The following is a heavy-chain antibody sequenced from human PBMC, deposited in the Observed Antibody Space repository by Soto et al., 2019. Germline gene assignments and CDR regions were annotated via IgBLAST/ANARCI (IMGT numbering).Heavy chain of an antibody. J-gene: IGHJ6*02. CDR2: IIPILGIA. V-gene: IGHV1-69*02. D-gene: IGHD3-10*01. Sequence: QVQLVQSGAEVKKPGSSVKVSCKASGGTFSSYTISWVRQAPGQGLEWMGRIIPILGIANYAQKFQGRVTITADKSTSPAYMELSSLRSEDTAVYYCASLMSSGYYYGMEVWGQGTTVTVSS. CDR1: GGTFSSYT. CDR3: ASLMSSGYYYGMEV.